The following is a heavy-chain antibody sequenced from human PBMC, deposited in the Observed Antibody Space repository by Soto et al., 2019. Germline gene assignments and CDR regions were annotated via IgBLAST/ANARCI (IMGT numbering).Heavy chain of an antibody. J-gene: IGHJ6*02. D-gene: IGHD3-3*01. CDR1: GFTFDDYA. Sequence: SLRLSCAASGFTFDDYAMHWVRQAPGKGLEWVSGISWNSGSIGYADSVKGRFTISRDNAKNSLYLQMNSLRAEDTALYYCAKDIVEAYYDFWSGYYTFDYYYYGMDVWGQGTTVTVSS. CDR3: AKDIVEAYYDFWSGYYTFDYYYYGMDV. CDR2: ISWNSGSI. V-gene: IGHV3-9*01.